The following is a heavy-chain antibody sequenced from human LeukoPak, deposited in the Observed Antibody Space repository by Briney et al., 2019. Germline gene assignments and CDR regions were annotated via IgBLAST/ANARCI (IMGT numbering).Heavy chain of an antibody. CDR2: IYYSGST. CDR1: GGSFSGYY. V-gene: IGHV4-59*12. Sequence: PSETLSLTCAVYGGSFSGYYWSWIRQPPGKGLEWIGYIYYSGSTNYNPSLKSRVTISVDTSKNQFSLKLSSVTAADTAVYYCARDFDSGYDYWGQGTLVTVSS. D-gene: IGHD5-12*01. CDR3: ARDFDSGYDY. J-gene: IGHJ4*02.